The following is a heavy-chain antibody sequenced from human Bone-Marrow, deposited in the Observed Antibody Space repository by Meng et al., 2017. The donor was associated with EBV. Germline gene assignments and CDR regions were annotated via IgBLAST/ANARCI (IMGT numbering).Heavy chain of an antibody. CDR2: IIPIFGTA. Sequence: GKLLQSGAEVKKPGSTVKAAGKASGGTFSSYAISWVRQAPGQGLEWMGGIIPIFGTANYAQKFQGRVTITADESTSTAYMELSSLRSEDTAVYYCARGGNRELHFDYWGQGTLVTASS. CDR3: ARGGNRELHFDY. J-gene: IGHJ4*02. V-gene: IGHV1-69*01. D-gene: IGHD1-14*01. CDR1: GGTFSSYA.